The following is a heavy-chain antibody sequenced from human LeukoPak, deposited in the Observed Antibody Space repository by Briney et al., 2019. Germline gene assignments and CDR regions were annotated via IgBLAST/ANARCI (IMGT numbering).Heavy chain of an antibody. CDR3: ARGRKRGHKGDNWFDP. D-gene: IGHD1-26*01. J-gene: IGHJ5*02. Sequence: GGSLRLSCAASGFTFSSYAMSWVRQAPGKGLEWVAVISYDGSNKYYADSVKGRFTISRDNSKNTLYLQMNSLRAEDTAVYYCARGRKRGHKGDNWFDPWGQGTLVTVSS. CDR1: GFTFSSYA. V-gene: IGHV3-30-3*01. CDR2: ISYDGSNK.